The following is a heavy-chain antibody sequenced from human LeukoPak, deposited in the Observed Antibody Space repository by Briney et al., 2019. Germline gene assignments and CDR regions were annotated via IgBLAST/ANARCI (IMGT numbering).Heavy chain of an antibody. CDR1: GFSFRTYA. Sequence: PGGSLRLSCAASGFSFRTYAMSWVRQAPGKGLDWVSAVSDDSAKIYYSASVKGRFTISRDNSKNILFLQLNSLRVEDTGVYYCAREYDSSWPSWGQGTLVTVSS. D-gene: IGHD3-22*01. V-gene: IGHV3-23*01. CDR3: AREYDSSWPS. CDR2: VSDDSAKI. J-gene: IGHJ5*02.